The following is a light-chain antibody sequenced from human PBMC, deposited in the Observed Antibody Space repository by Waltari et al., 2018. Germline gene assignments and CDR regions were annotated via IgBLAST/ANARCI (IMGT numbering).Light chain of an antibody. CDR3: MQALQNPRT. V-gene: IGKV2-29*02. J-gene: IGKJ1*01. CDR2: RVS. Sequence: DIVMTQTPLSLPVTPGEPASRSCRTSQSLLHSNGNTYLYWYLQKPGQPPRLLIYRVSNRFSGVPDRFSGSGSGTDFTLTISRVEAEDVGVYYCMQALQNPRTFGQGTKVEIK. CDR1: QSLLHSNGNTY.